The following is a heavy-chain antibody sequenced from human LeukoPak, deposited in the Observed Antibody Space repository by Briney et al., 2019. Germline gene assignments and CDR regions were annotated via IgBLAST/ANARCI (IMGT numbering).Heavy chain of an antibody. Sequence: ASVKVSCKASGYTFTNYAMQWVRQAPGQRLEWMGWINAGNGNTRYSQRFQGRVTITRDTSACTVYMEVTSLRSEDTAVYYCARGIWSRTVSSYYLDYWGRGTLVTVSS. CDR2: INAGNGNT. V-gene: IGHV1-3*01. CDR3: ARGIWSRTVSSYYLDY. CDR1: GYTFTNYA. D-gene: IGHD3-3*01. J-gene: IGHJ4*02.